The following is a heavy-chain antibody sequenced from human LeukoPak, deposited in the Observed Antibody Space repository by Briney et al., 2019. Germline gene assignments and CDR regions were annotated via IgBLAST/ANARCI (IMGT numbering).Heavy chain of an antibody. CDR3: AKVHSSGWYYFDY. D-gene: IGHD6-19*01. Sequence: GGCLRLSCAASGFTFDDYAMHWVRQAPGKGLEWVSGISWNSGSIGYADSVKGRFTISRDNAKNSLYLQMNSLRAEDTALYYCAKVHSSGWYYFDYWGQGTLVTVSS. J-gene: IGHJ4*02. CDR2: ISWNSGSI. CDR1: GFTFDDYA. V-gene: IGHV3-9*01.